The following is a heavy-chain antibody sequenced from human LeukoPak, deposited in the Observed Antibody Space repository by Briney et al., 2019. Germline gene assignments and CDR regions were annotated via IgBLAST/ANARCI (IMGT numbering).Heavy chain of an antibody. D-gene: IGHD6-25*01. Sequence: GGSLRLSCAASGFTFSSYAMSWVRQTPGKGLEWVSALSGSGARTYYADSVKGRFTISRDNSKNTLSLQMNSLRAEDTAVYYCAREDDSTGYHDLDYWGQGTLVTVSS. CDR1: GFTFSSYA. CDR3: AREDDSTGYHDLDY. V-gene: IGHV3-23*01. CDR2: LSGSGART. J-gene: IGHJ4*02.